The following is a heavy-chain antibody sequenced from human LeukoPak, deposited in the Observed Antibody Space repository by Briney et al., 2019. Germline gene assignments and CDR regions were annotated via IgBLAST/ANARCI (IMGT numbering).Heavy chain of an antibody. CDR2: ISSSSSTL. CDR3: ARDAPSKGYNWFDP. V-gene: IGHV3-48*01. CDR1: GFAFSSYS. J-gene: IGHJ5*02. Sequence: GGSLRLSCAASGFAFSSYSMNWVRQAPGKGLEWVSYISSSSSTLYYADSVKGRFTISRDNAKNSLYLQMNSLRAEDTAVYYCARDAPSKGYNWFDPWGQGTLVTVSS.